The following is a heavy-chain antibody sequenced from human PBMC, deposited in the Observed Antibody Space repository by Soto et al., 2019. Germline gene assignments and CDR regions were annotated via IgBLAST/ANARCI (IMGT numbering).Heavy chain of an antibody. Sequence: PGGSLRLSCAASGFTFSSYAMSWVRQAPGKGPEWVAAISAGGGYTHCADSVKGQFTISRDNTRNTLYLQMNSLRAEDTAVYYCATFIAAAAPGDFDIWGQGTMVTVSS. J-gene: IGHJ3*02. CDR3: ATFIAAAAPGDFDI. CDR2: ISAGGGYT. CDR1: GFTFSSYA. D-gene: IGHD6-13*01. V-gene: IGHV3-23*01.